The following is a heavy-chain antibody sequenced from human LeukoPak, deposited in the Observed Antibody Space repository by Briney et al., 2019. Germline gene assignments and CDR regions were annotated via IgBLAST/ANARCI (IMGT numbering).Heavy chain of an antibody. J-gene: IGHJ4*02. CDR1: GFTFTSSA. Sequence: SVKVSCKASGFTFTSSAMQWVRQARGQRLEWIGWIVVGSGNTNYAQKFQERVPITRDMSTSTAYMELSSLRSEDTAVYYCAAGWVCSGGSCYYYFDYWGQGTLVTVSS. V-gene: IGHV1-58*02. CDR3: AAGWVCSGGSCYYYFDY. D-gene: IGHD2-15*01. CDR2: IVVGSGNT.